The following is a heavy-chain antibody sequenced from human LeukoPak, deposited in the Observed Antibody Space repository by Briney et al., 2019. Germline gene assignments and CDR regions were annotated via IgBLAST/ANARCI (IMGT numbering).Heavy chain of an antibody. CDR2: IIPIFGTA. V-gene: IGHV1-69*13. CDR1: GGTFSSYA. J-gene: IGHJ4*02. CDR3: ARSGIYYYDSSGYSQLDY. Sequence: SVKVSCKASGGTFSSYAISWVRQAPGQGLEWMGGIIPIFGTANYAQKFQGRVTITADESTSTAYMELSSLRSEETAVYYCARSGIYYYDSSGYSQLDYWGQGTLVTVSS. D-gene: IGHD3-22*01.